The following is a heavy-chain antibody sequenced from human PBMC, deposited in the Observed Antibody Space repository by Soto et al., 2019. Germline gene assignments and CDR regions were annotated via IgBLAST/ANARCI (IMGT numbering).Heavy chain of an antibody. CDR1: GDMFRNSA. D-gene: IGHD3-10*01. Sequence: QVQLVQSGAEVKRPGSSVKVSCKASGDMFRNSAFTWELQAPGQGLGWMGVIIPLFRKTNVAQKFQGRVTFTADESTSSLYMEVSSLTSADTAVYYCARDRLSNGDPNIYFFYGLDVWGQGTTITVSS. CDR3: ARDRLSNGDPNIYFFYGLDV. J-gene: IGHJ6*02. V-gene: IGHV1-69*01. CDR2: IIPLFRKT.